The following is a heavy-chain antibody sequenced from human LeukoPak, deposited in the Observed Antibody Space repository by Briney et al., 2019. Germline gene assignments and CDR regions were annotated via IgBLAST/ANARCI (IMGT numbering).Heavy chain of an antibody. V-gene: IGHV1-2*06. J-gene: IGHJ4*02. CDR1: GYSFTGYF. Sequence: ASVKVSCNASGYSFTGYFIHWVRQAPGQGLEWMGRTNPNTGDTTYAPRFQGRVTMTRDTSISTAYMDLSRLTSDDTAVYYCAREDSSSWFDYWGQGTLVTVSS. D-gene: IGHD6-13*01. CDR3: AREDSSSWFDY. CDR2: TNPNTGDT.